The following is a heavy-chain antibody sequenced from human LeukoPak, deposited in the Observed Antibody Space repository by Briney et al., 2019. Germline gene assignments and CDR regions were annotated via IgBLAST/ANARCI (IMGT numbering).Heavy chain of an antibody. CDR2: MTHSGAST. Sequence: GGSLRLSCAASGFTFSIYAMTWVRQAPGKGLEWVSAMTHSGASTYYAESVRGRFTISRDNSNNTLFLQMNSLRAEDTALYYCAKAWGSSWVFFDHWGQGTLVTVSS. CDR3: AKAWGSSWVFFDH. V-gene: IGHV3-23*01. D-gene: IGHD6-13*01. J-gene: IGHJ4*02. CDR1: GFTFSIYA.